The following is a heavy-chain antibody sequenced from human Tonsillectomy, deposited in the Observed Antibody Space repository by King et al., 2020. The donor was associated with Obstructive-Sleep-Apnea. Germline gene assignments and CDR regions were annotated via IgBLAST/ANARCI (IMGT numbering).Heavy chain of an antibody. Sequence: QLQESGPGLVKPSETLSLTCTVSGGSISGSGHYWDWIRQPPGKGLEWIGSVYDNGNTYHNPSLKSRVTISVDTSENQFSLAVKSVIAADTAVYFCARGALPLYYYYSSCYHDYFDFWGRGTLVTVSS. CDR3: ARGALPLYYYYSSCYHDYFDF. CDR1: GGSISGSGHY. CDR2: VYDNGNT. V-gene: IGHV4-39*07. D-gene: IGHD3-22*01. J-gene: IGHJ4*02.